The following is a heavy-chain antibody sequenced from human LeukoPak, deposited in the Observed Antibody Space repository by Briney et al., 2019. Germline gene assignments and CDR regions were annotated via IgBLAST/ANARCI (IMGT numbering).Heavy chain of an antibody. CDR1: GGSISSGDYY. D-gene: IGHD5-24*01. CDR2: IYYSGST. Sequence: SETLSLXCTVSGGSISSGDYYWSWIRQPPGKGLEWIGYIYYSGSTYYNPSLKSRVTISVDTSKNQFSLKLSSVTAADTAVYYCARDGRADAFDIWGQGTMVTVSS. J-gene: IGHJ3*02. CDR3: ARDGRADAFDI. V-gene: IGHV4-30-4*08.